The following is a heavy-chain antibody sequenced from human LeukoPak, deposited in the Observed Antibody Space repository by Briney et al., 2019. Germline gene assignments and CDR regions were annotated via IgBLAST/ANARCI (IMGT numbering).Heavy chain of an antibody. V-gene: IGHV3-30*01. CDR2: ISFDGSNK. CDR3: ARGWAIYSSSSGGFDY. Sequence: GRSLRLSCAASGFTFSSYAMHWVRQAPGKGLEGVAVISFDGSNKYYADSVKGRFTISRDNSKNTLYLQMNGLRAEDTAVYYCARGWAIYSSSSGGFDYWGQGTLVTVSS. CDR1: GFTFSSYA. J-gene: IGHJ4*02. D-gene: IGHD6-6*01.